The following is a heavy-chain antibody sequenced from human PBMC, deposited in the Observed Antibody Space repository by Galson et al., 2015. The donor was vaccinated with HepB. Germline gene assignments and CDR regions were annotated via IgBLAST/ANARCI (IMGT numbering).Heavy chain of an antibody. V-gene: IGHV4-39*01. CDR1: GVSITSSNYY. CDR2: IFYTGSA. CDR3: ARFDWSYLRAVDV. J-gene: IGHJ3*01. D-gene: IGHD3-9*01. Sequence: SETLSLTCSVSGVSITSSNYYWGWIRQPPGQGLEWIGSIFYTGSAYYNPSLKSRVTISVDTSKNQFSLQLTSVTAAHTAVYYCARFDWSYLRAVDVWGRGTMVTVSS.